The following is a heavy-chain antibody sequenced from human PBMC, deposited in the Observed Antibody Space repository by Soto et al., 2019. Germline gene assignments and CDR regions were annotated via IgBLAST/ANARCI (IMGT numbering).Heavy chain of an antibody. J-gene: IGHJ5*02. V-gene: IGHV3-23*01. CDR1: GFTFSSYA. CDR3: ATDPIYYGSGSAGWFDP. Sequence: PGGSLRLSCAASGFTFSSYAMSWVRQAPGKGLEWVSAISGSGGSTYYADSVKGRFTISRDNSKNTLYLQMNSLRAEDTAVYYCATDPIYYGSGSAGWFDPWGQGTLVTVSS. CDR2: ISGSGGST. D-gene: IGHD3-10*01.